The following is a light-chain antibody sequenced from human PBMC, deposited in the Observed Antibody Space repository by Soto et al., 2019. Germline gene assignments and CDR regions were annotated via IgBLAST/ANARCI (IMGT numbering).Light chain of an antibody. J-gene: IGKJ3*01. V-gene: IGKV3-15*01. CDR3: QQHNPRRFT. Sequence: EIVMTQSPATLSVSPGERATLSCTASQSVSSNLAWYQHKPGQAPRLLIYCASTRVTCIPARFIGSGSGTVFTITLSRLNSQVFAVSFCQQHNPRRFTFIRRSKVDIK. CDR1: QSVSSN. CDR2: CAS.